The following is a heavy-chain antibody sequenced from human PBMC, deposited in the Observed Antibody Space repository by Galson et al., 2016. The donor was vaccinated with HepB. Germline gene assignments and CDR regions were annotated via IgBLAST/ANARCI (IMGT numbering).Heavy chain of an antibody. D-gene: IGHD3-3*01. CDR1: GFTVSSNY. J-gene: IGHJ4*02. V-gene: IGHV3-66*01. CDR3: ARDIGDFWSGYSPHFDY. Sequence: SLRLSCAISGFTVSSNYLSWVRQAPGKGPEWVSVLYFGGNRYYADSVKGRFTISRDNFKNTLYLQMNSLRAEDTAVYYCARDIGDFWSGYSPHFDYWGQGTLVTVSS. CDR2: LYFGGNR.